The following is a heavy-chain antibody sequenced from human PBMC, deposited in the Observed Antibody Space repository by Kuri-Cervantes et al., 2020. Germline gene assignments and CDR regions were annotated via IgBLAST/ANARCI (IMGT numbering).Heavy chain of an antibody. V-gene: IGHV1-8*01. J-gene: IGHJ5*02. Sequence: ASVKVSCKASGYTFTSFDINWVRQATGQGFEWMGWMNPNSGNTGYAQKFQGWVTMTRDTSISTAYMELSRLRSDDTAVYYCARSGRRPAAISDWFDPWGQGTLVTVSS. CDR2: MNPNSGNT. D-gene: IGHD2-2*01. CDR3: ARSGRRPAAISDWFDP. CDR1: GYTFTSFD.